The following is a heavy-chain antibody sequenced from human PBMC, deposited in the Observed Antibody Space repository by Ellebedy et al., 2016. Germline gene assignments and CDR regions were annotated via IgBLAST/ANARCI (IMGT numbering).Heavy chain of an antibody. CDR1: GFTFSSYG. J-gene: IGHJ4*02. V-gene: IGHV3-30*03. CDR3: ASGTRLDY. Sequence: GESLKISXAASGFTFSSYGMHWVRQAPGKGLEWVAVISYDGSNKYYADSVKGRFTISRDNAKNSLYLQMNSLRAEDTAVYYCASGTRLDYWGQGTLVTVSS. D-gene: IGHD1-26*01. CDR2: ISYDGSNK.